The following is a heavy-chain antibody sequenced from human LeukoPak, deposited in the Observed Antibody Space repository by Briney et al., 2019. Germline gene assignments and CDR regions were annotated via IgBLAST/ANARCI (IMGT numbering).Heavy chain of an antibody. Sequence: PSETLSLTCNVSGDSISSYHWTWIRQPPGKGLEWIGYISYRGNTNYNTSLKSRVTMSVDTPRNQFSLSLSSVTAADTAVYYCARITKPLNGDYFDYWGQGTLVTVSS. CDR2: ISYRGNT. J-gene: IGHJ4*02. CDR3: ARITKPLNGDYFDY. V-gene: IGHV4-59*01. CDR1: GDSISSYH. D-gene: IGHD1-14*01.